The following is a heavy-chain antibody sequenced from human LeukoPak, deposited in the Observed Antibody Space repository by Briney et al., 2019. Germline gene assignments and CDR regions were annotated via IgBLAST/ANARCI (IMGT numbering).Heavy chain of an antibody. CDR1: GDSFIGYF. V-gene: IGHV4-34*01. J-gene: IGHJ4*02. CDR2: INHSGRT. D-gene: IGHD3-22*01. Sequence: SETLSLTCAASGDSFIGYFWTWIRQAPGKGLEWIGDINHSGRTNYNPSLQRRVSISVDTSKNQFSLNVTSVTGADTAVYYCETTSGFFDSSGFYQQNPYYFQYWGQGVLVTVSS. CDR3: ETTSGFFDSSGFYQQNPYYFQY.